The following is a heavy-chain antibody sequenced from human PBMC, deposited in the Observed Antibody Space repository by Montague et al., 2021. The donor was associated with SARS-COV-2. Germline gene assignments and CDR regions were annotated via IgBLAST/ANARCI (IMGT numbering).Heavy chain of an antibody. CDR3: ATITLGYCTNGVCKPPDY. CDR1: GGSISSSSYY. V-gene: IGHV4-39*01. Sequence: SETLSLTCTVSGGSISSSSYYWGWIRQPPGKGLEWIGSIYYSGSTYYNPSLKSRVTISVDTSKNQFSLKLSSVTAADTAVYYCATITLGYCTNGVCKPPDYWGQGTLVTVSS. D-gene: IGHD2-8*01. J-gene: IGHJ4*02. CDR2: IYYSGST.